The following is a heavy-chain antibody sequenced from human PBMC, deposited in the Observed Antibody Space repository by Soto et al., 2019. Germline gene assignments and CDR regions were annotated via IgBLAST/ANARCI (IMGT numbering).Heavy chain of an antibody. CDR1: GGSISSGGSS. J-gene: IGHJ3*02. V-gene: IGHV4-30-2*01. CDR3: VRSPAI. Sequence: SETLSLTCAVSGGSISSGGSSWSWIRQPPGKGLEWIGYIYDSGSSYYNPSLKSRVTISVDRSKNQFSLKLSSVNAADTAVYYCVRSPAIWGQGTMVTVSS. CDR2: IYDSGSS.